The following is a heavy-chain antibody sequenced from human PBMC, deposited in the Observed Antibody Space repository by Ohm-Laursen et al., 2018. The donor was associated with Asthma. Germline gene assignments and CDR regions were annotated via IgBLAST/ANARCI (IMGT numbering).Heavy chain of an antibody. CDR3: ARDPDYGSRYGMDV. D-gene: IGHD3-10*01. J-gene: IGHJ6*02. V-gene: IGHV3-30-3*01. CDR2: ISYDGSNK. CDR1: GFTFSSYA. Sequence: SLRLSCTASGFTFSSYAMHWVRQAPGKGLEWVAVISYDGSNKYYADSVKGRFTISRDNSKNSLYLQMNSLRDEGTAVYYCARDPDYGSRYGMDVWGQGTTVTVSS.